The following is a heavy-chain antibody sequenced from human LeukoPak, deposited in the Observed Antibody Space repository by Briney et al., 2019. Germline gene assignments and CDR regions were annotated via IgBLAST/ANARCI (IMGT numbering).Heavy chain of an antibody. Sequence: SETLSLTCTVSGGSIRSWYWSWIRKPPGKGLEWIGYIYDSGNTNYNPSLKSRVTISIDTSKNQFSLNLRSVTAVDTAVYYCARQRPQWLAYNWFDPWGQGTLVTVSS. V-gene: IGHV4-59*08. D-gene: IGHD6-19*01. CDR2: IYDSGNT. CDR3: ARQRPQWLAYNWFDP. J-gene: IGHJ5*02. CDR1: GGSIRSWY.